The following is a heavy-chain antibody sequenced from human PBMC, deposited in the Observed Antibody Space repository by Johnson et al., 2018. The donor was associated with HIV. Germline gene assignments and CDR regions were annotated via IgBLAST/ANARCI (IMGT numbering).Heavy chain of an antibody. CDR1: GFTFSSYG. CDR2: ISYDGNNK. V-gene: IGHV3-30*18. D-gene: IGHD6-6*01. J-gene: IGHJ3*02. CDR3: ANSYSSSSGNNDYAFDI. Sequence: QVQLVESGGGVVQPGRSLRLSCVASGFTFSSYGMHWVRQAPGKGLEWVAVISYDGNNKYYADSVKGRFTISRDNSKNTLYLQMNSLRAEDTAVYYCANSYSSSSGNNDYAFDIWGQGTMVTVSS.